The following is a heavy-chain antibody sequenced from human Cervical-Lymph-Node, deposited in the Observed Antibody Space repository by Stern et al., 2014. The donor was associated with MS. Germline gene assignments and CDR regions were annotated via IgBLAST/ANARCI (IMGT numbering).Heavy chain of an antibody. Sequence: VQLVESGAEVKKPGSSVKVSCKASGGTFSSYAISWVRQAPGQGLEWMGGIIPIFGTANYAQKFQGRVTITADESTSTAYMELSGLRSEDTAVYYCARRVSSSWGFDYWGQGTLVTVSS. V-gene: IGHV1-69*01. CDR1: GGTFSSYA. J-gene: IGHJ4*02. CDR3: ARRVSSSWGFDY. CDR2: IIPIFGTA. D-gene: IGHD6-13*01.